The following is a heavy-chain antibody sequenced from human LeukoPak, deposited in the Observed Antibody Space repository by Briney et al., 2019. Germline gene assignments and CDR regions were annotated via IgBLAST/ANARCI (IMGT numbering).Heavy chain of an antibody. CDR1: RDSVSSYY. D-gene: IGHD5-24*01. CDR3: ARDRSLIRWLPGSAFDT. J-gene: IGHJ3*02. Sequence: PSETLSLTCTLSRDSVSSYYWVWIRRPAGKGLEWIGRVGASGNTQYNPSLKSRLSMSVDTTKNQFSMRLTSVTAADTGIYYCARDRSLIRWLPGSAFDTWGQGTAVSVS. V-gene: IGHV4-4*07. CDR2: VGASGNT.